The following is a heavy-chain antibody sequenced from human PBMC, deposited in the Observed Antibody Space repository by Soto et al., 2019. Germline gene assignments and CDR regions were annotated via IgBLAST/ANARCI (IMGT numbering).Heavy chain of an antibody. J-gene: IGHJ3*02. V-gene: IGHV3-53*01. Sequence: PGESLKISCAASGFTVSSNYMSWVRQAPGKGLEWVSVIYSGGSTYYADSVKGRFTISRDNSKNTLYLQMNSLRAEDTAVYYCARDYRGYSYGPTYAFDIWGQGTMVTVSS. D-gene: IGHD5-18*01. CDR3: ARDYRGYSYGPTYAFDI. CDR1: GFTVSSNY. CDR2: IYSGGST.